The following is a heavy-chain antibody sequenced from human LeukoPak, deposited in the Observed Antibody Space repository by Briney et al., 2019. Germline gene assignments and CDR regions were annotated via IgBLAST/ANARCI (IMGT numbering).Heavy chain of an antibody. CDR3: ARRKYSSSWLN. CDR2: IYYSGST. J-gene: IGHJ4*02. CDR1: GGSISSYY. V-gene: IGHV4-59*01. D-gene: IGHD6-13*01. Sequence: SETLSLTCTVSGGSISSYYWSWIRQPPGKGLEWIGYIYYSGSTNYNPSLKSRVTISVDTSKNQFSLKLSSVTAADTAVYYCARRKYSSSWLNWGQGTLVTVSS.